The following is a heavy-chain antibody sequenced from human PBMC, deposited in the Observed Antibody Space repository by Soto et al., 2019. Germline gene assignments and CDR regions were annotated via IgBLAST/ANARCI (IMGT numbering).Heavy chain of an antibody. D-gene: IGHD3-10*01. V-gene: IGHV3-72*01. J-gene: IGHJ6*02. Sequence: GGSLRLSCAASGFTFSDHYMDWVRQAPGKGLEWVGRTRNKANSYTTEYAASVKGRFTISRDDSKNSLYLQMNSLKTEDTAVYYCASMVGMDVWGQGTTVTVSS. CDR3: ASMVGMDV. CDR2: TRNKANSYTT. CDR1: GFTFSDHY.